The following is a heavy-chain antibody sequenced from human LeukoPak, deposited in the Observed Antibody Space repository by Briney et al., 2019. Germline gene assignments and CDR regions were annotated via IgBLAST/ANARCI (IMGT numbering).Heavy chain of an antibody. J-gene: IGHJ6*03. D-gene: IGHD3-22*01. V-gene: IGHV3-30*02. Sequence: PGGSLRLSCVASGFTFSSRDWMTWVRQAPGKGLEWVAFIRYDGSKKNYADSVKGRFTISRDISKNTVYLQMNSLRADDTAVYYCAKDGDTSGYYSSYYNHMDVWGKGTSVTISS. CDR1: GFTFSSRDW. CDR2: IRYDGSKK. CDR3: AKDGDTSGYYSSYYNHMDV.